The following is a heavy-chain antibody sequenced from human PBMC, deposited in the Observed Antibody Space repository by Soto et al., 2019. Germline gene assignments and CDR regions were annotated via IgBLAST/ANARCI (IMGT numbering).Heavy chain of an antibody. J-gene: IGHJ4*02. CDR1: GFTFSSYG. D-gene: IGHD3-22*01. Sequence: QVQLVEAGGGVVQPGRSLRLSCAASGFTFSSYGMHWVRQAPGKGLERVAVISYDGSNKDYADSVKGRFTISRDNSKNMLYLQMNRLRAEDTAVYYCAKDPYYDSSGYYPVFDYWGQGTLVTVSS. CDR2: ISYDGSNK. V-gene: IGHV3-30*18. CDR3: AKDPYYDSSGYYPVFDY.